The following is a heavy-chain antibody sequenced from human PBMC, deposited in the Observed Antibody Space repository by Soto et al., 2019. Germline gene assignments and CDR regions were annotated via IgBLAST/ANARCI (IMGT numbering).Heavy chain of an antibody. V-gene: IGHV1-46*02. D-gene: IGHD3-3*01. CDR3: ARGGNDFWSGHYYYYGMDV. CDR2: INANGDNT. CDR1: GYTFNIYY. Sequence: ASVKVSCKASGYTFNIYYMHWVRQAPGQGLEWMGIINANGDNTNYAQNVQGRVTMTTDTSTSTAYMELRSLRSDDTAVYYCARGGNDFWSGHYYYYGMDVWGQGTTVTVSS. J-gene: IGHJ6*02.